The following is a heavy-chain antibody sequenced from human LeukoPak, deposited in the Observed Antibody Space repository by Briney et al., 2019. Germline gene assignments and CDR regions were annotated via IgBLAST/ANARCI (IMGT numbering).Heavy chain of an antibody. D-gene: IGHD6-19*01. J-gene: IGHJ4*02. CDR1: GGSISSYY. CDR3: ARTSGWYNY. V-gene: IGHV4-59*01. Sequence: SETLSLTCTVSGGSISSYYWSWIRQPPGKGLEWIGYIYYSGSTNYNPSLKSRVTISVDTSKNQFSLKLSSVTAADTAVYYCARTSGWYNYWGQGTLATVSS. CDR2: IYYSGST.